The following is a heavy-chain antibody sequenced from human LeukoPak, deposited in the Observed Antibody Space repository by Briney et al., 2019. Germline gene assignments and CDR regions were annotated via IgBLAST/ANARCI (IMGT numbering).Heavy chain of an antibody. J-gene: IGHJ4*02. CDR3: ARGVIGSGSQLDY. Sequence: GGSLRLSCAASGFTFSSDSMNWVRQAPGKGLEWVSSISSSSSYIYYADSVKGRFTISRDNAKNSLYLQMNSLRAEDTAVYYCARGVIGSGSQLDYWGQGTLVTVSS. D-gene: IGHD3-10*01. V-gene: IGHV3-21*01. CDR2: ISSSSSYI. CDR1: GFTFSSDS.